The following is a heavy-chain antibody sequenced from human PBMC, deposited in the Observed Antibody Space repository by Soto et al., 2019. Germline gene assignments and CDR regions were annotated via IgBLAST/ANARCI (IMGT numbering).Heavy chain of an antibody. J-gene: IGHJ4*02. Sequence: SETLSLTCSVSGGSISTRSDYWGWIRQPPGKGLEWIGSIYYTGSTWYNPSLMSRVTMSVDTSENQFSLKLSFVTAADTAVYYCVRLRSSGYYDIDFWGPGTLVTVSS. V-gene: IGHV4-39*01. CDR1: GGSISTRSDY. D-gene: IGHD5-12*01. CDR3: VRLRSSGYYDIDF. CDR2: IYYTGST.